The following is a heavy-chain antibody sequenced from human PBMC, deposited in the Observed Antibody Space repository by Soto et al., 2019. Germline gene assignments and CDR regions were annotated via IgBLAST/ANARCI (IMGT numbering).Heavy chain of an antibody. Sequence: QVQLVQSGAEVKKPGSSVKVSCKASGGTFSSYTISWVRQAPGQGLEWMGRIIPILGIANYAQKFQGRVTITADKSTSTAYMELSSPRSDDTAVYYCESDLEVATTYYGMDVWGQVHTVTVSS. V-gene: IGHV1-69*02. CDR1: GGTFSSYT. D-gene: IGHD5-12*01. CDR3: ESDLEVATTYYGMDV. J-gene: IGHJ6*02. CDR2: IIPILGIA.